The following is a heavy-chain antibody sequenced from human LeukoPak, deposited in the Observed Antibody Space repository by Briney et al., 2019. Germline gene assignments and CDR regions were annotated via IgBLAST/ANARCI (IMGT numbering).Heavy chain of an antibody. Sequence: GGSLTLSCAASGFTFSDSSMNWVRQAPGKGLEWVSYITRSSSFISYAASVKGRFTISRDNAKNSLYLQMNSLRVEDTAVYYCARGIVPAAFDFWGQGTLVTVSS. CDR3: ARGIVPAAFDF. V-gene: IGHV3-21*01. CDR1: GFTFSDSS. CDR2: ITRSSSFI. J-gene: IGHJ4*02. D-gene: IGHD2-15*01.